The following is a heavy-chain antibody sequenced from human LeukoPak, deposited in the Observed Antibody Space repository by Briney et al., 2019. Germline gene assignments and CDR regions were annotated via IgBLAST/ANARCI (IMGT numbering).Heavy chain of an antibody. J-gene: IGHJ4*02. CDR2: ISGSGGST. V-gene: IGHV3-23*01. Sequence: PGGSLRLSCAASGFTFSSYAMSWVRRAPGKGLEWVSAISGSGGSTYYADSVKGRFTISRDNSKNTLYLQMNSLRAEDTAVYYCAKVSTVVVVAATSFDYWGQGTLVTVSS. CDR3: AKVSTVVVVAATSFDY. CDR1: GFTFSSYA. D-gene: IGHD2-15*01.